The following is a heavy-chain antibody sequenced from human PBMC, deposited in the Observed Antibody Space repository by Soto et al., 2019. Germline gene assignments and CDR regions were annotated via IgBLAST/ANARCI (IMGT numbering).Heavy chain of an antibody. D-gene: IGHD1-7*01. Sequence: SETLSLTCTVSGGSISSYYWSWIRQPPGKGLEWIGYIYYSGSTNYNPSLKSQVTISVDTSKNQFSLKLSSVTAADTAVYYCARDRNGNSTPYYYYMDVWGKGTTVTVSS. CDR2: IYYSGST. V-gene: IGHV4-59*01. CDR1: GGSISSYY. CDR3: ARDRNGNSTPYYYYMDV. J-gene: IGHJ6*03.